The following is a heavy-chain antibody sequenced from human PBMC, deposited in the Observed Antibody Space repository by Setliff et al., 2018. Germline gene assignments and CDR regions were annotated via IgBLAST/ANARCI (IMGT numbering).Heavy chain of an antibody. CDR3: ARQPYSTTYYYYYYYMDV. J-gene: IGHJ6*03. Sequence: SETLSLTCTVSNGSISSGNYFWGWIRQPPGKGLEWMGSIFYTGSTYYSPSLKSRVTISIDTSKNQFSLNLNSVTAADTAVYYCARQPYSTTYYYYYYYMDVWGKGTTVTVSS. D-gene: IGHD6-13*01. CDR1: NGSISSGNYF. V-gene: IGHV4-39*01. CDR2: IFYTGST.